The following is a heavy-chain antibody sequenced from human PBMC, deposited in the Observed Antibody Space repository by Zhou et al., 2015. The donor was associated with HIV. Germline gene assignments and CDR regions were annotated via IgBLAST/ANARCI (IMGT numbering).Heavy chain of an antibody. V-gene: IGHV1-8*01. Sequence: QVHLVQSGAEVKTSGASVKVSCKASGYTFTSSDINWVRQATGQGLEWMGWMNPKSGNTGYAQKFQGRVTMTRNTSISTAYMVLNNLGSQDTAVYYCARGMYYDFWSGYYEWGQGTLVTVSS. CDR2: MNPKSGNT. J-gene: IGHJ4*02. D-gene: IGHD3-3*01. CDR1: GYTFTSSD. CDR3: ARGMYYDFWSGYYE.